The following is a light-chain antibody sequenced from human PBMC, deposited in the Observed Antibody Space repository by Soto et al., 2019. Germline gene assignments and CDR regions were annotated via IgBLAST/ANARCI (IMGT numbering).Light chain of an antibody. Sequence: DIQMTQSPSSLSASVGDTVTITCRASQYIENYLNWYQQKPGDAPKVLIYAASTVQSGVPSRFSGSGSATDFTLTISSLQPEDFATYFCQQTYRTPPAFGQGTKVEIK. CDR2: AAS. J-gene: IGKJ1*01. CDR1: QYIENY. CDR3: QQTYRTPPA. V-gene: IGKV1-39*01.